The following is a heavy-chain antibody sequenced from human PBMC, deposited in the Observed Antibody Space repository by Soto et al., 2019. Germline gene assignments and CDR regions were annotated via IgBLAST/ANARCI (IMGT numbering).Heavy chain of an antibody. V-gene: IGHV3-49*04. CDR3: AKQAGYSSDPFDY. CDR2: IRNQSYQETT. Sequence: GGSLRLSCTGFGFPFDDFAINWVRQAPGKGLEWVGLIRNQSYQETTEYAAAVKGRFTISRDTSNGIAYLQMNSLRAEDTAVYYCAKQAGYSSDPFDYWGQKTQVTVSS. CDR1: GFPFDDFA. J-gene: IGHJ4*02. D-gene: IGHD6-19*01.